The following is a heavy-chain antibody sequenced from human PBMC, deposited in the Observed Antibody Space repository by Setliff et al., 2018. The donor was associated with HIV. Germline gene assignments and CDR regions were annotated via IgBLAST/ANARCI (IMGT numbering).Heavy chain of an antibody. V-gene: IGHV4-59*08. Sequence: PSETLSLTCTVSGGSISSYYWSWIRQPPGKGLEWIGYIYYSGTTNYNPSLKSRVTMSVDTSKNQLSLRLRSVTAADTAVYYCASLFHDTSAPWLYYFDHWGQGTLVTVSS. J-gene: IGHJ4*02. CDR1: GGSISSYY. D-gene: IGHD3-22*01. CDR3: ASLFHDTSAPWLYYFDH. CDR2: IYYSGTT.